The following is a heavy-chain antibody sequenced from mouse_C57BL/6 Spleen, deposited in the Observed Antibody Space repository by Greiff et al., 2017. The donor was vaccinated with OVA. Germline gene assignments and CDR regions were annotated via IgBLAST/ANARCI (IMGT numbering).Heavy chain of an antibody. CDR1: GFTFTDYY. V-gene: IGHV7-3*01. J-gene: IGHJ2*01. CDR2: IRNKANGYTT. Sequence: EVQGVESGGGLVQPGGSLSLSCAASGFTFTDYYMSWVRQPPGKALEWLGFIRNKANGYTTEYSASVKGRFTISRDNSQSILYLHMNALRAEDSATYYCASSPSTMFTTGYYFDYWGQGTTLTVSS. D-gene: IGHD2-2*01. CDR3: ASSPSTMFTTGYYFDY.